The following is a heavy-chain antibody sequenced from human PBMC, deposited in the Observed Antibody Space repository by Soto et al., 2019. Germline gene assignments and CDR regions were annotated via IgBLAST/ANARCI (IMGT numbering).Heavy chain of an antibody. D-gene: IGHD3-9*01. Sequence: QVHLVQSGAEVKEPGASVKVSCKASGYSFAKYAMHWVRQAPGQRLEWMGWVIPGNGHTKYSQRLQGRVTITGDTSTNTAYMDLSSLRSEDTAVYFCARDDGRTWLLDSWGQGTLVTVSS. CDR1: GYSFAKYA. CDR3: ARDDGRTWLLDS. CDR2: VIPGNGHT. J-gene: IGHJ4*02. V-gene: IGHV1-3*01.